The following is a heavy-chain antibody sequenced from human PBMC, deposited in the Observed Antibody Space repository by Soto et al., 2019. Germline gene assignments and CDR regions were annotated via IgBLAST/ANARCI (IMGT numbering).Heavy chain of an antibody. CDR1: GGTFSSYA. J-gene: IGHJ4*02. CDR3: ATNCRGYSSSWRCKVFDY. Sequence: ASVKVSCKASGGTFSSYAISWVRQAPGQGLEWMGGIIPIFGTANYAQKFQGRVTITADESTSTAYMELSSLRSEDTAVYYCATNCRGYSSSWRCKVFDYWGQGTLVTVSS. V-gene: IGHV1-69*13. D-gene: IGHD6-13*01. CDR2: IIPIFGTA.